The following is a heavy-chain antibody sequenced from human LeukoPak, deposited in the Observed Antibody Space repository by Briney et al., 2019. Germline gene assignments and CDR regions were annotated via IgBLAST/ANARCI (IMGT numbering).Heavy chain of an antibody. CDR3: AKAGNYGDYLDY. CDR2: ISDSGGTT. D-gene: IGHD4-17*01. CDR1: GFTFSTYV. Sequence: GGSLRLSCAASGFTFSTYVMSWVRQATGEGLEWVSGISDSGGTTYYADSVRGRFTISRDNSKNTLWLQINSLRAEDTALYYCAKAGNYGDYLDYWGQGTLVIVSS. V-gene: IGHV3-23*01. J-gene: IGHJ4*02.